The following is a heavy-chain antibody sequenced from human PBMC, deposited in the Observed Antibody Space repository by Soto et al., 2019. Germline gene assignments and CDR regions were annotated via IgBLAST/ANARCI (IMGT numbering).Heavy chain of an antibody. CDR3: ARLGAYFQALDS. V-gene: IGHV4-59*08. CDR2: IYFSGTT. J-gene: IGHJ4*02. D-gene: IGHD3-16*01. CDR1: NGSISPNY. Sequence: SETLSLTCTVSNGSISPNYWSWIRQPPGKGLEWIGYIYFSGTTTYNPSLKSRVTISLDASKNRFSLRLTSVTAADTAVYYCARLGAYFQALDSWGQGTLVTVSS.